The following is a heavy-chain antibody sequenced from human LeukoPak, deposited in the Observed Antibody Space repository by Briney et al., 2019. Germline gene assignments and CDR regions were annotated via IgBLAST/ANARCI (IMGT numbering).Heavy chain of an antibody. CDR3: ARGTFPLDAYYYYGMDV. V-gene: IGHV3-33*01. Sequence: GGSLRLSCAASGFTFSSYGMHWVRQAPGKGLEWVAVIWYDGSNKYYADSVKGRFTISRDNSKNTLYLQMNSLRAEDTAVYYCARGTFPLDAYYYYGMDVCGQGTTVTVSS. J-gene: IGHJ6*02. CDR2: IWYDGSNK. CDR1: GFTFSSYG. D-gene: IGHD3-16*01.